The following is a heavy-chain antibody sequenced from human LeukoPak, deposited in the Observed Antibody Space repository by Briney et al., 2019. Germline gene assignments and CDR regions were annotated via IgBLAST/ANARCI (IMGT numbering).Heavy chain of an antibody. CDR3: ARASQWLGHFDY. J-gene: IGHJ4*02. Sequence: SETLSLTCTVSGGSINSYYWSWIRQPPGEGLEWIGYIYSSGNTNYNPSLKSRVTISVDTSKNQFSLKLSSVTAADTAMYYCARASQWLGHFDYWGQGTLVTVSS. CDR2: IYSSGNT. V-gene: IGHV4-59*01. CDR1: GGSINSYY. D-gene: IGHD6-19*01.